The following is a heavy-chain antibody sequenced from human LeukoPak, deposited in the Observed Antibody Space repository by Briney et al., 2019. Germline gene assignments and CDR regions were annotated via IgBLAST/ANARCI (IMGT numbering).Heavy chain of an antibody. J-gene: IGHJ4*02. CDR2: IKTDGSRT. CDR3: ARAIGSSWGKVDY. V-gene: IGHV3-74*01. Sequence: GGSLRLSCAASGFTFSNYWMHWVRQAPGKGLVWVSRIKTDGSRTNYADSVKGRFTISRDNAKNTVYLEMNSLRSEDTAVYYCARAIGSSWGKVDYWGQGTLVTVSS. CDR1: GFTFSNYW. D-gene: IGHD6-13*01.